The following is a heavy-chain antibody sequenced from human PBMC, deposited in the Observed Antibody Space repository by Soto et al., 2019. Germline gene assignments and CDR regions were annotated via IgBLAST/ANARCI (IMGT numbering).Heavy chain of an antibody. J-gene: IGHJ6*02. Sequence: PSETLSLTCTVSGGSISCYYWSWVGQPAGKGLEWVGRIYSDGTTNYSPSLKSRVTMSLDTSKDQFSLHLNSVTAADTAVYYCSRVGCSNSKCYTRGMDVWGQGTTVTVSS. CDR1: GGSISCYY. CDR2: IYSDGTT. V-gene: IGHV4-4*07. CDR3: SRVGCSNSKCYTRGMDV. D-gene: IGHD2-2*01.